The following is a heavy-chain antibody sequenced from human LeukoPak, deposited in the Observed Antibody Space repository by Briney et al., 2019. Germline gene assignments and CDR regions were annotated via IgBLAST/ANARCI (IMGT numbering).Heavy chain of an antibody. J-gene: IGHJ4*02. D-gene: IGHD6-19*01. Sequence: GGSLRLSCAASGFTFSSYAMHWVRQAPGKGLEWVALTSHDGTYTYYADSVKGQFTISRDNSKDTLFLHMDSLRVEDTAVYYCARDRSSGTFYFDFWGQGTLVTVSS. CDR2: TSHDGTYT. CDR3: ARDRSSGTFYFDF. V-gene: IGHV3-30-3*01. CDR1: GFTFSSYA.